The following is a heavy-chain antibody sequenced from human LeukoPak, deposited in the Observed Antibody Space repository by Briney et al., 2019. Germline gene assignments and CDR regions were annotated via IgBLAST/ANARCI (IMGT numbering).Heavy chain of an antibody. J-gene: IGHJ4*02. CDR2: ISGSSSTI. D-gene: IGHD6-6*01. V-gene: IGHV3-48*01. Sequence: PGGSLRLSCAACGFTFSTYSMNWVRQAPGKGLEWVSYISGSSSTIYYADSVRGRFTISRDNAKNSLYLQMNSLRAEDTAVYYCTTIAARPGGYWGQGTLVTVSS. CDR3: TTIAARPGGY. CDR1: GFTFSTYS.